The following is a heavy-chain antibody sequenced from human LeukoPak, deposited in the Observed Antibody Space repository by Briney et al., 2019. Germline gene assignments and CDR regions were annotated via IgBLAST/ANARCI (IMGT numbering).Heavy chain of an antibody. CDR3: AREISYASGKGIDY. CDR2: IYPGDSDT. J-gene: IGHJ4*02. D-gene: IGHD3-10*01. V-gene: IGHV5-51*01. CDR1: GYTVTDYW. Sequence: GESLKISCKGSGYTVTDYWIGWVRQMPGKGLEGMGIIYPGDSDTIYSPSFQGQVTISADRSISTAYLQWSSLKASDTAMYYYAREISYASGKGIDYWGQGTLVTVSS.